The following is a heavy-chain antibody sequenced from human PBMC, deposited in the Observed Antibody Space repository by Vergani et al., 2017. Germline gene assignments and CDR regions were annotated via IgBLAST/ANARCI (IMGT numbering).Heavy chain of an antibody. CDR1: GFTFNHYA. CDR3: AKANPRNSGYDYLYYYHAMDV. Sequence: EVQLLESGGDLVQPGGSLRLSCAASGFTFNHYAMNWVRQAPGKGLDWVSGISGSGGSTYYAGCVKGRFTISRDSSKITLYLQMNSLSAGDTAVYYCAKANPRNSGYDYLYYYHAMDVWGQGTTVTVSS. D-gene: IGHD5-12*01. CDR2: ISGSGGST. V-gene: IGHV3-23*01. J-gene: IGHJ6*02.